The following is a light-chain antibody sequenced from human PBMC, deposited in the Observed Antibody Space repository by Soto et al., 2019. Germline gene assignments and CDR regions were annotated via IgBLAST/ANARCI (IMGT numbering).Light chain of an antibody. V-gene: IGKV3-11*01. J-gene: IGKJ4*01. CDR3: QQRSNS. Sequence: EIVVTQSPATLSLSPGERATLSCRASQSVSSYLAWYQQKPGQAPRLLSYDASNRANGIPARFSGSGSGTDFTLTISSLGPDDFAVYYCQQRSNSFGGGTKVEIK. CDR1: QSVSSY. CDR2: DAS.